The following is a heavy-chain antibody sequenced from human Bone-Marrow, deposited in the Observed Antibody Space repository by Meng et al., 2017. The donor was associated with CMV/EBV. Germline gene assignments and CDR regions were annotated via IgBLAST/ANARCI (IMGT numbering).Heavy chain of an antibody. CDR1: GFTFSSYS. V-gene: IGHV3-21*04. CDR3: AKAPSRFLKLLIQGRG. D-gene: IGHD3-3*01. CDR2: ISSSSSYI. Sequence: GESLKISCAASGFTFSSYSMNWVRQAPGKGLEWVSSISSSSSYIYYADSVKGRFTVSRDNSKNTLYLEMTSLRAEDTAIYYCAKAPSRFLKLLIQGRGWGQGTLVTVSS. J-gene: IGHJ4*02.